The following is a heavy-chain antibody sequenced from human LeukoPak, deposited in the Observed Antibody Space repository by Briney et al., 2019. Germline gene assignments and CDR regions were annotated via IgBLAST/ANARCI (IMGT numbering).Heavy chain of an antibody. J-gene: IGHJ4*01. CDR3: ASDKGYSNNYFDY. Sequence: GSLRLSCAASGFTFSSYGMHWVRQPPGKGLEWIASIYYSGSTYYNSSLKSRVTISVDTSRNQFSLKLSSVTAADTALYYCASDKGYSNNYFDYWGQGTLVTVSS. CDR1: GFTFSSYG. CDR2: IYYSGST. D-gene: IGHD6-13*01. V-gene: IGHV4-39*01.